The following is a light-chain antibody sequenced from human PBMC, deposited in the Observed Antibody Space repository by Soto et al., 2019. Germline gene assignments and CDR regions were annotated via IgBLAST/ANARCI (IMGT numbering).Light chain of an antibody. CDR3: QQYNNWPFT. CDR1: QSVSSN. V-gene: IGKV3-15*01. Sequence: EIVMTQSPATLSVSPGERATLSCRASQSVSSNLAWYQQKPGQAPRLLIYGASTRATGIPGRFSGSGSGTEFTLTISSLQSEDFVVYYCQQYNNWPFTFGPGTKVDIK. CDR2: GAS. J-gene: IGKJ3*01.